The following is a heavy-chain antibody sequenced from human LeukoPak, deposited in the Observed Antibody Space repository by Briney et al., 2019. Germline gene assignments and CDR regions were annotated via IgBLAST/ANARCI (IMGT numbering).Heavy chain of an antibody. J-gene: IGHJ3*02. V-gene: IGHV1-24*01. CDR1: GYTLTELS. CDR2: FDPEDGET. Sequence: ASVKVSCKDSGYTLTELSMHWVRQAPGKGLEWMGGFDPEDGETIYAQKFQGRVTMTEDTSTDTAYMELSSLRSEDTAVYYCATVGDLVTPDAFDIWGQGTMVTVSS. D-gene: IGHD5-18*01. CDR3: ATVGDLVTPDAFDI.